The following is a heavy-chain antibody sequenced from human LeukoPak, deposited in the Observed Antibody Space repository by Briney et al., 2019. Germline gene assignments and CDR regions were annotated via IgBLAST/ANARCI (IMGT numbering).Heavy chain of an antibody. J-gene: IGHJ2*01. CDR2: IYTSGNT. CDR3: ARDALGPGIFPFGSWYFDL. Sequence: SQTLSLTCTVSGGSISSGSYYWSWIRQPAGKGLEWIGRIYTSGNTNYNPSLKSRVTISVDTSKNQFSLKLSSVTAADTAVYYCARDALGPGIFPFGSWYFDLWGRGTLVTVSS. V-gene: IGHV4-61*02. D-gene: IGHD3-10*01. CDR1: GGSISSGSYY.